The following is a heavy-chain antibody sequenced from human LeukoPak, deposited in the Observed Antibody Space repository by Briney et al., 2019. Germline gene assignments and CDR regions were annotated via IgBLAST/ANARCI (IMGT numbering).Heavy chain of an antibody. CDR3: AKDQYCGGDCPPLLLGYGMDV. Sequence: GGSLRLSCAASGFTFSSYAMSWVRQAPGKGLEWVSAISGSGGSTYYADSVKGRFTISRDNSKNTLYLQMNSMRAEDTAVYYCAKDQYCGGDCPPLLLGYGMDVWGQGTTVTVSS. D-gene: IGHD2-21*02. CDR2: ISGSGGST. J-gene: IGHJ6*02. V-gene: IGHV3-23*01. CDR1: GFTFSSYA.